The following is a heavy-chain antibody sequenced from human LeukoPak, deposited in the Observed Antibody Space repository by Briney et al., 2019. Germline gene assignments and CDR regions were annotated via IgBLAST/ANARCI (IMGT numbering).Heavy chain of an antibody. CDR2: INHSGST. D-gene: IGHD6-6*01. V-gene: IGHV4-34*01. CDR3: ARQKVAARRDAFDI. Sequence: SETLSLTCAVYGGSFSGYYWSWIRQPPGKGLEWIGEINHSGSTNYNPSLKSRVTISVDTSKNQFSLKLSSVTAADTAVYYCARQKVAARRDAFDIWGQGTMVTVSS. CDR1: GGSFSGYY. J-gene: IGHJ3*02.